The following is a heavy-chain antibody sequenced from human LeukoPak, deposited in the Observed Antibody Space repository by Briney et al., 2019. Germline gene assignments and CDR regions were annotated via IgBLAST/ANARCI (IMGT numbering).Heavy chain of an antibody. V-gene: IGHV3-48*03. J-gene: IGHJ4*02. CDR1: GFTFSSYE. D-gene: IGHD2-2*01. Sequence: PGGSLRLSCAASGFTFSSYEMNWVRQAPGKGTEWVSYISSSGSTIYYADSVKGRFTISRDNAKNSLYLQMNSLRAEDTAVYYCARESLVVVPAAMLDYWGQGTLVTVSS. CDR3: ARESLVVVPAAMLDY. CDR2: ISSSGSTI.